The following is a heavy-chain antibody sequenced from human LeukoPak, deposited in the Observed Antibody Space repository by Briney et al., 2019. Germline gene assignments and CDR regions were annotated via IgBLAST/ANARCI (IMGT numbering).Heavy chain of an antibody. D-gene: IGHD3-9*01. CDR1: GFTVSNNY. Sequence: GGSLRLSCAASGFTVSNNYMSWVRQAPGKGLEWVTTISFDGSLNYYATSVKGRFTISRDNSNNTLFLQMNGLRPEDTAVYYSARDTRPGWASILTSYPGLDYYSGLDVWGQGTTVTVS. CDR2: ISFDGSLN. CDR3: ARDTRPGWASILTSYPGLDYYSGLDV. J-gene: IGHJ6*02. V-gene: IGHV3-30*03.